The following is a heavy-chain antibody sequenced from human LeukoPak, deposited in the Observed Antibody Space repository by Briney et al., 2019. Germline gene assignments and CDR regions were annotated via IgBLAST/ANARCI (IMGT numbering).Heavy chain of an antibody. CDR2: ISSSSSYI. V-gene: IGHV3-21*01. CDR3: ARDLAGASAFEI. CDR1: GFTFSSYS. Sequence: GGSLRLSCAASGFTFSSYSMNWVRQAPGKGLEWVSSISSSSSYIYYADSVKGRFTISRDNAKNSLYLQMSSLRAEDTAVYYCARDLAGASAFEIWGQGTMVTVSS. J-gene: IGHJ3*02. D-gene: IGHD4/OR15-4a*01.